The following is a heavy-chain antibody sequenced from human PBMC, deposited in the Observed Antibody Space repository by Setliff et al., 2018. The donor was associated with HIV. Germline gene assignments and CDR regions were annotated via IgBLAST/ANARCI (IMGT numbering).Heavy chain of an antibody. D-gene: IGHD6-6*01. CDR3: ARMEATRPPRGLDY. J-gene: IGHJ4*02. V-gene: IGHV4-39*01. CDR1: GGSISSSPFY. Sequence: SETLSLTCSVSGGSISSSPFYWGWIRQPTGKGLEWIGTIYYTGDTQYNPSFKSRVTISVHTSKNQFSLRLISVTAADTAVYYCARMEATRPPRGLDYWGQGALVTVS. CDR2: IYYTGDT.